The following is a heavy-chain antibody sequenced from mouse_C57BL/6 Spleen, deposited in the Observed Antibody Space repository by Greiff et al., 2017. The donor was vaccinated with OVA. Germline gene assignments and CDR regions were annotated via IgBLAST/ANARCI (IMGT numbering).Heavy chain of an antibody. V-gene: IGHV5-4*01. Sequence: EVMLVESGGGLVKPGGSLKLSCAASGFTFSSYAMSWVRQTPEKRLEWVANISAGGSYTYYHDNVKGRFTLSKDNAKTNLYLQMSHLKSEGTAMYYCARDGGYGNYLDWYFDVWGTGTTVTVSS. CDR3: ARDGGYGNYLDWYFDV. CDR1: GFTFSSYA. D-gene: IGHD2-1*01. CDR2: ISAGGSYT. J-gene: IGHJ1*03.